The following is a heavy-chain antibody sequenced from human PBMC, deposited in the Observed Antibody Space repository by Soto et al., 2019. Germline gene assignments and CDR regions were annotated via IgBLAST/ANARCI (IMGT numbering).Heavy chain of an antibody. J-gene: IGHJ5*02. D-gene: IGHD3-22*01. CDR1: GFTFSSYA. CDR3: EKDVDSSGYPRWNWFDP. Sequence: GGSLRLSCAASGFTFSSYAMSWVRQAPGKGLEWVSAISGSGGSTYYADSVKGRFTISRDNSKNTLYLQMNSLRAEDTAVHYCEKDVDSSGYPRWNWFDPWGQGTLVTVSS. V-gene: IGHV3-23*01. CDR2: ISGSGGST.